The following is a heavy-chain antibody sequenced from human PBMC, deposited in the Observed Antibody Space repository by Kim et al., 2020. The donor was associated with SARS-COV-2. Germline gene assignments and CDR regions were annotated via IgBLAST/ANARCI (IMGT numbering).Heavy chain of an antibody. CDR1: GGSVSSGSYY. Sequence: SETLSLTCTVSGGSVSSGSYYWSWIRQPPGKGLEWIGYIYYSGSTNYNPSLKSRVTISVDTSKNQFSLKLSSVTAADTAVYYCARDTRGIAVAGTLDYWGQGTLVTVSS. J-gene: IGHJ4*02. CDR2: IYYSGST. CDR3: ARDTRGIAVAGTLDY. D-gene: IGHD6-19*01. V-gene: IGHV4-61*01.